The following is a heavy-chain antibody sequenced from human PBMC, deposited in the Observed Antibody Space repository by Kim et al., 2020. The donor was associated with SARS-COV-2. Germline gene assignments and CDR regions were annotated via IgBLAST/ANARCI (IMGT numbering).Heavy chain of an antibody. Sequence: SETLSLTCAVYGGSFSGYYWSWIRQPPGKGLEWIGEINHSGSTNYNPSLKSRVTISVDTSKNQFSLKLSSVTAADTAVYYCARRSSSWYGGGDYWGQGTLVTVSS. CDR3: ARRSSSWYGGGDY. CDR2: INHSGST. J-gene: IGHJ4*02. D-gene: IGHD6-13*01. CDR1: GGSFSGYY. V-gene: IGHV4-34*01.